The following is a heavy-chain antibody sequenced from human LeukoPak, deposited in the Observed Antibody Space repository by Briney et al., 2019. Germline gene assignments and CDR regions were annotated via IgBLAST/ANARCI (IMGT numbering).Heavy chain of an antibody. Sequence: GGSLRLSCAASGFTFSSYAIHWVRQAPGKGLEWVAVISYDGSNELYADSVKGRFTISRDNSKNTLYLQMSSLRAEDTAVYYCARGHTAPMVFCDYWGQGTLVTVSS. D-gene: IGHD4/OR15-4a*01. CDR1: GFTFSSYA. V-gene: IGHV3-30*04. CDR2: ISYDGSNE. J-gene: IGHJ4*02. CDR3: ARGHTAPMVFCDY.